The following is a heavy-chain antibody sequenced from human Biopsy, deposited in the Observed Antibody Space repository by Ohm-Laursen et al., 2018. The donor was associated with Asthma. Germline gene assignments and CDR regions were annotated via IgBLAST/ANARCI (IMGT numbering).Heavy chain of an antibody. D-gene: IGHD6-19*01. CDR3: AREMRAGRGNAFDI. Sequence: GASVKVSCKASGGTFSSYAISWVRQAPGQGLEWMGGIIPIFGTANYAQKFQGRVTITADESTSTAYMELSSLRSEDTAVYYCAREMRAGRGNAFDIWGQGTMVTVSS. J-gene: IGHJ3*02. CDR1: GGTFSSYA. CDR2: IIPIFGTA. V-gene: IGHV1-69*13.